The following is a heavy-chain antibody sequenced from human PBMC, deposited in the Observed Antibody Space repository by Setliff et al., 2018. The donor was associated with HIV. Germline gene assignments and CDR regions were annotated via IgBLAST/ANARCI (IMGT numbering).Heavy chain of an antibody. CDR2: IYTSGKT. V-gene: IGHV4-61*09. CDR1: GDSITRGSYY. Sequence: ASETLSLTCTVSGDSITRGSYYWSWIRQPAGKGLEWIGHIYTSGKTHYSPSLKSRITITADTSKNQLSLNLSSVTAADTAVYYCARAAYCGTYLWEPATDLWGRGTLVTVSS. D-gene: IGHD1-26*01. CDR3: ARAAYCGTYLWEPATDL. J-gene: IGHJ2*01.